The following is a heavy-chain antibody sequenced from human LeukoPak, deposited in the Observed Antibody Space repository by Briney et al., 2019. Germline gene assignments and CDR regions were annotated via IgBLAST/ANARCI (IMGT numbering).Heavy chain of an antibody. Sequence: GASVKVSCKASGYILSSYNMHWVRQAPGQGLEWMGIINPSGGSTSYAQKFQGRVTMTRDMSTSTVYMELSSLRSEDTAVYYCARVFGDFWSGYPDNWFDPWGQGTLVTVSS. CDR2: INPSGGST. J-gene: IGHJ5*02. CDR1: GYILSSYN. CDR3: ARVFGDFWSGYPDNWFDP. V-gene: IGHV1-46*01. D-gene: IGHD3-3*01.